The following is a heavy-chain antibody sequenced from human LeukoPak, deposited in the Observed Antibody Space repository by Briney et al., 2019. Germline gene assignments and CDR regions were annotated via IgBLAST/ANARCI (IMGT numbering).Heavy chain of an antibody. CDR3: ARVPFSHVQWLAN. J-gene: IGHJ4*02. V-gene: IGHV4-59*12. D-gene: IGHD6-19*01. CDR1: GGSISSYY. Sequence: SETLSLTCTVSGGSISSYYWSWIRQPPGKGLEWIGYIYYSGSTNYNPSLKSRVTISVDTSKNQFSLKLSSVTAADTAVYYCARVPFSHVQWLANWGQGTLVTVSS. CDR2: IYYSGST.